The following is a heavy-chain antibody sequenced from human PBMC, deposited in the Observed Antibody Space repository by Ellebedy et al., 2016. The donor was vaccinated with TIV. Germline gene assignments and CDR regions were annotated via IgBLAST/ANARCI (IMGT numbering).Heavy chain of an antibody. V-gene: IGHV4-59*01. CDR3: ARGVMGYSLNGMDV. CDR1: GASLSTFY. Sequence: MPSETLSLTCTVSGASLSTFYWSWIRQPPGKALEWIGYIYDIGCIRSTNYMSSLMSRVTIAGDPSKNQFSLRLNSVTAADTAVYFCARGVMGYSLNGMDVWGHGTTVAVSS. J-gene: IGHJ6*02. CDR2: IYDIGCIRST. D-gene: IGHD2-15*01.